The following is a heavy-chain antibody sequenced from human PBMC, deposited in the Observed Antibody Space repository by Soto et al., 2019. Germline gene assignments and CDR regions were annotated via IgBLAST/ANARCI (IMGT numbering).Heavy chain of an antibody. D-gene: IGHD4-4*01. CDR3: AKDSNKYSSSLRGRYFDY. J-gene: IGHJ4*02. CDR1: GFPFSSYD. Sequence: GGSLRLSCAASGFPFSSYDMSWVRQAPGKGLEWVSGISGGGSNTFYADYVKGRFTISRDNSKNTLLLQMNSLGAEDTAVYYCAKDSNKYSSSLRGRYFDYWGQGIGVTVSS. V-gene: IGHV3-23*01. CDR2: ISGGGSNT.